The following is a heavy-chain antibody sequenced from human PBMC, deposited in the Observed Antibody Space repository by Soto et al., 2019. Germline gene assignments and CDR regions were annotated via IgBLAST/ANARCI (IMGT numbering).Heavy chain of an antibody. CDR3: ARGGYCSSTSCYTPFDY. J-gene: IGHJ4*02. D-gene: IGHD2-2*02. CDR2: INAGNGNT. CDR1: GYTFTSYA. Sequence: ASVKVSCKASGYTFTSYAMHWVRQAPGQRLEWMGWINAGNGNTKYSQKFQGRVIITRDTSASTAYMELSSLRSEDTAVYYCARGGYCSSTSCYTPFDYWGQGTLVTVSS. V-gene: IGHV1-3*01.